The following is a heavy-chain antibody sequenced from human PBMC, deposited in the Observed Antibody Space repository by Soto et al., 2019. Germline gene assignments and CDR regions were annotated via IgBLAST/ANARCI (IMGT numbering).Heavy chain of an antibody. CDR3: PRNRGGMRLGWFDP. CDR2: IYYSGST. CDR1: GGSISSSSYY. Sequence: SETLSLTCTVSGGSISSSSYYWGWIRQPPGKGLEWIGSIYYSGSTYYNPSLKSRVTISVDTSKNQFSLKLSSVTAADTAVYYWPRNRGGMRLGWFDPWGQGTLVTVSP. V-gene: IGHV4-39*01. J-gene: IGHJ5*02. D-gene: IGHD2-15*01.